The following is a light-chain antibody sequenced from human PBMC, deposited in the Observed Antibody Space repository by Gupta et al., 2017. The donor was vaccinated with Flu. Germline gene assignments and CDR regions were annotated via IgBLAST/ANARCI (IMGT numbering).Light chain of an antibody. CDR1: QSVSSY. V-gene: IGKV3-11*01. CDR2: DAS. CDR3: QQRSSWPPEFT. Sequence: EIALTQSPATLSLSPGERATLSCRASQSVSSYLAWYQQKPGQAPRLLIYDASNRATGTPARFSGSGSGTDFTLTISSLEPEDFAVYYCQQRSSWPPEFTFGPGTKVDIK. J-gene: IGKJ3*01.